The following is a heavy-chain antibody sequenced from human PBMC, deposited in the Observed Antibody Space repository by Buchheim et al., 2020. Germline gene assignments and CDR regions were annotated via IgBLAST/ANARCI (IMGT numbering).Heavy chain of an antibody. CDR3: ARHYDYGDYKWFDP. CDR1: GYGFTNYW. CDR2: IYPGDSET. D-gene: IGHD4-17*01. V-gene: IGHV5-51*01. Sequence: EVQLVQSGAEVKKPGESLKISCKGSGYGFTNYWIAWVRQVPGKGLEWMGIIYPGDSETRYSPSFQGQVTISADKSSSTAYPQWGSLKASDTAMYYCARHYDYGDYKWFDPWGQGTL. J-gene: IGHJ5*02.